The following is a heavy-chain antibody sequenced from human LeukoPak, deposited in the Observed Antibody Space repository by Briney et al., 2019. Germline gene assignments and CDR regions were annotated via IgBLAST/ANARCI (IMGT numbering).Heavy chain of an antibody. CDR1: GGSISSSNW. V-gene: IGHV4-4*02. J-gene: IGHJ5*02. D-gene: IGHD6-6*01. Sequence: SETLSLTCAVSGGSISSSNWWSWVRQPPGKGLEWIGEIYHSGSTNYHPSLKSRVTISVDKSKNQFSLKLSSVTAADTAVYYCARAPGYSSSSGGLDPWGQGTLVTVSS. CDR3: ARAPGYSSSSGGLDP. CDR2: IYHSGST.